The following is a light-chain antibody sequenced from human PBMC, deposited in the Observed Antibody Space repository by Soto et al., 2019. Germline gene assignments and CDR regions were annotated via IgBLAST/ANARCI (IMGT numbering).Light chain of an antibody. J-gene: IGKJ5*01. CDR2: AAS. CDR1: QSIARY. V-gene: IGKV1-39*01. Sequence: DIQMTQSPSSLSASVGDRVTITCRASQSIARYLNWYQQESGKAPKLLIYAASGLQSGVPSRFSGSGSWTDFTLTISSLQPEDFATYYCQQSYSTLITFGQGTRLEIK. CDR3: QQSYSTLIT.